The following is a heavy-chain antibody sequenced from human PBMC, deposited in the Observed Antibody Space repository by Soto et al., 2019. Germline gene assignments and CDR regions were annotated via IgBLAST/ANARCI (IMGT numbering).Heavy chain of an antibody. CDR2: INAGDGNT. CDR3: ARGTVTTGALFDY. J-gene: IGHJ4*02. V-gene: IGHV1-3*01. Sequence: QVPLVQSGAEVKKPGASVKVSCKASGYIFTNYAIHWVRQAPGQRLEWMGWINAGDGNTRYSQNFQGRVTISIDTSATTAHMELSSLRSEDTAVFYCARGTVTTGALFDYWGQGTLVTVSS. CDR1: GYIFTNYA. D-gene: IGHD4-17*01.